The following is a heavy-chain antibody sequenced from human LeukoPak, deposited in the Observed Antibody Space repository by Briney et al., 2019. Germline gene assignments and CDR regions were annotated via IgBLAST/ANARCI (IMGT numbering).Heavy chain of an antibody. D-gene: IGHD3-10*01. J-gene: IGHJ4*02. CDR2: IHYDGSNK. V-gene: IGHV3-30*02. CDR1: GFTFSSYG. Sequence: PGGSLRLSCAASGFTFSSYGMQWVRQAPGKGLEWVVFIHYDGSNKYYANSVKGRFTISRDNSKNTLYLHMNSLRAEDTAVYYCAKDPIRGVRPYYFSSWGQGTLVTVSS. CDR3: AKDPIRGVRPYYFSS.